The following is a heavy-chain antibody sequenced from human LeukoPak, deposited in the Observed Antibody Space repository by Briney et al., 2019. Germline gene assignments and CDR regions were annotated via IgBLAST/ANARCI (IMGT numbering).Heavy chain of an antibody. D-gene: IGHD3-10*01. CDR1: GFTFSSYE. V-gene: IGHV3-48*03. J-gene: IGHJ4*02. CDR2: ISCSGTTI. Sequence: SGGSLILSCTASGFTFSSYEMTWVRQAPGKGLEWISYISCSGTTIYHADSVKGRFTISRDNAKNSLYLQMSSLRAEDTAVYYCARGTTCGSGTYSFGHWGQGTLVTVSS. CDR3: ARGTTCGSGTYSFGH.